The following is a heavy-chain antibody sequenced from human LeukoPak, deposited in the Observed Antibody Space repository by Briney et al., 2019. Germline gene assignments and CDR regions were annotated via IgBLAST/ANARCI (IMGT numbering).Heavy chain of an antibody. V-gene: IGHV1-46*01. CDR3: AREVISSGWESGMDV. J-gene: IGHJ6*02. Sequence: ASVKVSCKASGDTFTNHYMHWVRQAPGQGLEWIGIINPSGGRTNYAQKFQGRVTMTRDTSTSTVYMELSSLRSEDTAVYYCAREVISSGWESGMDVWGQGTTVTVSS. CDR1: GDTFTNHY. CDR2: INPSGGRT. D-gene: IGHD6-19*01.